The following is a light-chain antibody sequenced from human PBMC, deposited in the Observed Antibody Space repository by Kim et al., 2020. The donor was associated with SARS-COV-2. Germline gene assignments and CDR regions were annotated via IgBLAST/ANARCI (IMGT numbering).Light chain of an antibody. V-gene: IGKV1-39*01. J-gene: IGKJ2*01. Sequence: DIQMTQSPSSLSAFVGDRVTITCRASQSIRSYLNWYQQKPGKAPKLLIYAASSLQSGVPSRFSGSGSGTDFTLTISSLQPEDFATYYCKQSYSTPPAFGQGTKLEIK. CDR1: QSIRSY. CDR2: AAS. CDR3: KQSYSTPPA.